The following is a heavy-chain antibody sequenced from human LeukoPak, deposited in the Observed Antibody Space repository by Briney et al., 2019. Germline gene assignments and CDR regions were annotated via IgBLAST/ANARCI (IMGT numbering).Heavy chain of an antibody. CDR3: AREDIVVVVAATPITDY. CDR2: ISGSGGST. D-gene: IGHD2-15*01. J-gene: IGHJ4*02. CDR1: GFTFSSYG. Sequence: GGSLRLSCAASGFTFSSYGMSWVRQAPGKGLEWVSAISGSGGSTYYADSVKGRFTISRDNSKNTLYLQMNSLRAEDTAVYYCAREDIVVVVAATPITDYWGQGTLVTVSS. V-gene: IGHV3-23*01.